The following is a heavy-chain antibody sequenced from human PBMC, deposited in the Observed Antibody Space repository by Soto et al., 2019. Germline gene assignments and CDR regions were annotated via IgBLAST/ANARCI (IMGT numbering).Heavy chain of an antibody. J-gene: IGHJ4*02. CDR2: IYYSGST. CDR1: GGSVSSGSYY. Sequence: SSETLSLTCTVSGGSVSSGSYYWSWIRQPPGKGLEWIGYIYYSGSTNYNPSLKSRVTISVDTSKNQFSLKLSSVTAADTAVYYCAREKRGYSYGLDYWGQGTLVTVSS. CDR3: AREKRGYSYGLDY. D-gene: IGHD5-18*01. V-gene: IGHV4-61*01.